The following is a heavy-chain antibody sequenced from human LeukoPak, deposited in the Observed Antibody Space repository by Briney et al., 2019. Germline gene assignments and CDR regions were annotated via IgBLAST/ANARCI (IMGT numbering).Heavy chain of an antibody. CDR2: IRYDGSNK. D-gene: IGHD1-26*01. CDR3: AKGAFPTTRQYFQH. Sequence: GGSLRLSCAASGFTFSSHGMHWVRQAPGKGLEWVAFIRYDGSNKYYADSVKGRFTISRDNSKNTLYLQMNSLRAEDTAVYYCAKGAFPTTRQYFQHWGQGTLVTVSS. V-gene: IGHV3-30*02. CDR1: GFTFSSHG. J-gene: IGHJ1*01.